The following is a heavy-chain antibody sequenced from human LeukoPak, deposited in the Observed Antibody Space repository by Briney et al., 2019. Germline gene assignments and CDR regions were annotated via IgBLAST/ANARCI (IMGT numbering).Heavy chain of an antibody. CDR2: IYYSGST. CDR3: ARTTEGGYTYGYFYYCYMDV. Sequence: PSETLSLTCTVSGGSISSSSYYWGWIRQPPGKGLEWIGSIYYSGSTYYNPSLKSRVTISVDTSKNQFSLKLSSVTAADTAVYYCARTTEGGYTYGYFYYCYMDVWGKGTTVTISS. J-gene: IGHJ6*03. V-gene: IGHV4-39*07. CDR1: GGSISSSSYY. D-gene: IGHD5-18*01.